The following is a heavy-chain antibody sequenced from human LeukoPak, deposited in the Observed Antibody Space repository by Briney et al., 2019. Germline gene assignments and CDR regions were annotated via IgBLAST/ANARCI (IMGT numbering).Heavy chain of an antibody. V-gene: IGHV4-39*07. D-gene: IGHD6-19*01. Sequence: SETLSLTCTVSGGSISTSNYYWGWIRQPPGKGLEWIGNIFYSGSTYYNPSLKSRVTMSVDTSKNQFSLKLNSVTAADTAVYYCARESLSGWYWFDYWGQGTLVTVSS. CDR2: IFYSGST. CDR3: ARESLSGWYWFDY. CDR1: GGSISTSNYY. J-gene: IGHJ4*02.